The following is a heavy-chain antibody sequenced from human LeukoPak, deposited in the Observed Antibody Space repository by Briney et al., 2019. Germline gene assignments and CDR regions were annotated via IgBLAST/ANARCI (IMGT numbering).Heavy chain of an antibody. V-gene: IGHV3-23*01. D-gene: IGHD2/OR15-2a*01. CDR1: GFTFSSYA. Sequence: PGGYLRLSCAASGFTFSSYAMNWVRQAPGKGLEWVSSISGAGGSTFYADSVEGRFTISRDYSKDTLYLQMESLRVEDTAVYYCATSTTWHQSVVSWGQGTLVTVSS. CDR3: ATSTTWHQSVVS. CDR2: ISGAGGST. J-gene: IGHJ5*02.